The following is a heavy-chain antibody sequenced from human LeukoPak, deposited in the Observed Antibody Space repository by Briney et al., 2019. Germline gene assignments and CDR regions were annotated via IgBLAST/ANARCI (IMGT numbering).Heavy chain of an antibody. J-gene: IGHJ3*02. V-gene: IGHV4-30-4*01. CDR3: SCYSGLDAFDI. Sequence: SQTLSLTCTVSGGSIGSGDYYWSWIRQPPGKGLEWIGYIYYSGSTYYNPSLKSRVTISVDTSKNQFSLKLSSVTAADTAVYYCSCYSGLDAFDIWGQGTMVTVPS. CDR1: GGSIGSGDYY. D-gene: IGHD2-15*01. CDR2: IYYSGST.